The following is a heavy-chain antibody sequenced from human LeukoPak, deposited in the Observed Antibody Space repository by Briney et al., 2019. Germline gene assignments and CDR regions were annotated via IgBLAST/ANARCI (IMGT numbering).Heavy chain of an antibody. CDR1: GYTFTSYY. V-gene: IGHV1-46*01. J-gene: IGHJ6*02. CDR2: INPSGGST. Sequence: ASVKVSCKASGYTFTSYYMHWVRQAPGQGLEWMGIINPSGGSTSYAQKFHGRVTMTRDTSTSTVYMELSSLRSEDTAVYYCARDRGSLDSRDYYYGMDVWGQGTTVTVSS. CDR3: ARDRGSLDSRDYYYGMDV. D-gene: IGHD6-13*01.